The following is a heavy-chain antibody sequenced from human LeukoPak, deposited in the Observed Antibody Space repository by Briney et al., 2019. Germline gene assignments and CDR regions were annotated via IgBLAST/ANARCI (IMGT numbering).Heavy chain of an antibody. Sequence: SETLSLTCSVSGGSISSYYWSWIRQPAGKGRDWIGRIYTTGNTDYNPSLKSRVTMSADTSKNQFSLNLSSVTAADTAVYYCARDARGWSGFDYWGQGTLVTVSS. V-gene: IGHV4-4*07. CDR2: IYTTGNT. CDR3: ARDARGWSGFDY. D-gene: IGHD3-3*01. J-gene: IGHJ4*02. CDR1: GGSISSYY.